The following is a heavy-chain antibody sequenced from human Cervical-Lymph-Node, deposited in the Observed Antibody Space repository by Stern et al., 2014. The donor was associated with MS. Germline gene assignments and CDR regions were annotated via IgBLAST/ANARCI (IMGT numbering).Heavy chain of an antibody. D-gene: IGHD3-22*01. J-gene: IGHJ2*01. V-gene: IGHV1-69*06. CDR2: IMAKFDST. CDR1: GATLNDLT. CDR3: VRGMRGYDSWYFDL. Sequence: VQLVESGAEVKKPGSAVNVSCKASGATLNDLTVNFVRQIPGQPYEWMGGIMAKFDSTNHAREFRHRVTLTADKSTNTGYMELSSLKSDDTATYYWVRGMRGYDSWYFDLWGRGTLVTVSS.